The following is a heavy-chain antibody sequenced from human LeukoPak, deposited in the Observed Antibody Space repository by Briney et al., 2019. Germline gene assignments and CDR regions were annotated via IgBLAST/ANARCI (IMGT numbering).Heavy chain of an antibody. V-gene: IGHV4-34*01. CDR2: INHSGST. Sequence: PSETLSLTCAVYGGSFSGYYWSWIRQPPGKGLEWIGEINHSGSTNYNPSLKSRVTISVDTSKNQFSLKLSSVTAADTAVYYCARRVYRYNWFDPWGQGTLVTVSS. D-gene: IGHD3-16*02. CDR3: ARRVYRYNWFDP. J-gene: IGHJ5*02. CDR1: GGSFSGYY.